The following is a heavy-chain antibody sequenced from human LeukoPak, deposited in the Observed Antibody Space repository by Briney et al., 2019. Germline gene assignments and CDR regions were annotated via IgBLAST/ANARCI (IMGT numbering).Heavy chain of an antibody. J-gene: IGHJ4*02. CDR1: GFTFADYA. CDR3: AKDIGAVAGTVDY. CDR2: ISWNSGSI. Sequence: PGRSLRLSCAASGFTFADYAMHWVRHAPGKGLEWVSGISWNSGSIGYADSVKGRFTISRDNAKNSLYLQMNSLRAEDTALYYCAKDIGAVAGTVDYWGQGTLVTVSS. V-gene: IGHV3-9*01. D-gene: IGHD6-19*01.